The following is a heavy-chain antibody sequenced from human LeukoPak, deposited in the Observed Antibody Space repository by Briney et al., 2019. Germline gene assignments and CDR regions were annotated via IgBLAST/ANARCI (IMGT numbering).Heavy chain of an antibody. CDR3: TTELDIRPNHY. D-gene: IGHD3-22*01. Sequence: PGGALRLSCASSVRIFSNGWMRWVRQAPAKGLEGVGRIKRKSDGGTTDYAAQVKGRFSMSRDDSKNTLYLQMNSLKSEDTAVYYCTTELDIRPNHYWGQGTLVTVSS. V-gene: IGHV3-15*01. CDR2: IKRKSDGGTT. CDR1: VRIFSNGW. J-gene: IGHJ4*02.